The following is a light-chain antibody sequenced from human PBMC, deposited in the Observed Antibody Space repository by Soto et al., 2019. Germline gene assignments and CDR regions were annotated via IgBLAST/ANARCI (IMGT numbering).Light chain of an antibody. Sequence: EIVLTQSPATLSLSPGERATLSCRASQSVSSYLAWYQQKPGQAPRLLIYDAPNRATGIPARFSGSGSGTDFTLTISSLEPEDFAVYYCQQRSNWPPFTFGPGTKVDIK. V-gene: IGKV3-11*01. J-gene: IGKJ3*01. CDR1: QSVSSY. CDR3: QQRSNWPPFT. CDR2: DAP.